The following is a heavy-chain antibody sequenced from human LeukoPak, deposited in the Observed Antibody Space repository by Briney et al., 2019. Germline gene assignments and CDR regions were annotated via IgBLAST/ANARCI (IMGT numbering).Heavy chain of an antibody. CDR1: EYTLTELS. CDR3: AAGPFYDITGYHLNY. J-gene: IGHJ4*02. Sequence: ASVKVSCTVSEYTLTELSIHWVRQAPGRGLEWVGGYDPEEGRRVFGPRFHGRVTMTEYTSTATAYMELSSLRSDDTAVYYCAAGPFYDITGYHLNYWGRGTLVAVSS. D-gene: IGHD3-22*01. V-gene: IGHV1-24*01. CDR2: YDPEEGRR.